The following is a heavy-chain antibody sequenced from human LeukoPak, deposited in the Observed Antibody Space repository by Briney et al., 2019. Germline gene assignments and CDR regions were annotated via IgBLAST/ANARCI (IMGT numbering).Heavy chain of an antibody. V-gene: IGHV1-3*01. CDR2: INAGNGNT. D-gene: IGHD2-15*01. CDR3: ARDEVVAAEFNY. CDR1: GYTFTSYA. J-gene: IGHJ4*02. Sequence: GASVKVSCKASGYTFTSYAMHWVRQAPGQRLEWMGWINAGNGNTKYSQKFQGRVTITRDTSASTAYMELSGLRSEDTAVYYCARDEVVAAEFNYWGQGTLVTVSS.